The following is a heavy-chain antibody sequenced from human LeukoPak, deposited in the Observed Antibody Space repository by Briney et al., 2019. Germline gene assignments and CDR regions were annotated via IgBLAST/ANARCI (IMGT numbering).Heavy chain of an antibody. D-gene: IGHD2-15*01. CDR3: STAGYCSGGDFYSFDY. V-gene: IGHV3-15*01. Sequence: PGGSLRLSCAASGFTFSTAWMCWVRQAPGKGLEWVGRIKSKTDGGTTEYAAPVKGRFTISRDDSKTTVYLQMNSLKTEDTAVYYCSTAGYCSGGDFYSFDYWGQGIRVTLSS. CDR2: IKSKTDGGTT. CDR1: GFTFSTAW. J-gene: IGHJ4*02.